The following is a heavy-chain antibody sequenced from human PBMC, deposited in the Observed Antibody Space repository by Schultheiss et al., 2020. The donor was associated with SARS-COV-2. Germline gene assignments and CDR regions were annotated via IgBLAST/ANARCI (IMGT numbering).Heavy chain of an antibody. Sequence: GGSLRLSCRVSGYTFTTKWIAWVRQTPGKGLECMGIIYPGDSDTRYSPSFQGQVTFSVDKFINTAYLQWSSLKASDTAMYYCARAARPVIWFDPWGQGTLVTVSS. CDR3: ARAARPVIWFDP. CDR1: GYTFTTKW. J-gene: IGHJ5*02. D-gene: IGHD6-6*01. V-gene: IGHV5-51*01. CDR2: IYPGDSDT.